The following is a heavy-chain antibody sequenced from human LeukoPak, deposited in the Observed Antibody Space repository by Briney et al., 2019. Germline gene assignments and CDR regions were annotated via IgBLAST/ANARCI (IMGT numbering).Heavy chain of an antibody. Sequence: SETLSLTCTVSGGSISSYYWSWIRQPPGKGLERIGYIYTSGSTNYNPSLKSRVTISVDTSKNQFSLKLSSVTAADTAVYYCARSSPVYDFWSGYYKGYFDYWGQGTLVTVSS. J-gene: IGHJ4*02. D-gene: IGHD3-3*01. CDR2: IYTSGST. CDR1: GGSISSYY. V-gene: IGHV4-4*09. CDR3: ARSSPVYDFWSGYYKGYFDY.